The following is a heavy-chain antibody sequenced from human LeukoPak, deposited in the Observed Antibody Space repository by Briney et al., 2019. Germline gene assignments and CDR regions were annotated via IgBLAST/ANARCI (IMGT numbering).Heavy chain of an antibody. Sequence: GGSLRVSCAASGFTFSSYSMNWVRQAPGKGLEWVSSISSSSSYICYADSVKGRFAISRDNAKNSLYLQMNSLRAEDTAVYYCARYCGGDCYTDYWGQGTLVTVSS. D-gene: IGHD2-21*02. CDR1: GFTFSSYS. CDR2: ISSSSSYI. J-gene: IGHJ4*02. V-gene: IGHV3-21*01. CDR3: ARYCGGDCYTDY.